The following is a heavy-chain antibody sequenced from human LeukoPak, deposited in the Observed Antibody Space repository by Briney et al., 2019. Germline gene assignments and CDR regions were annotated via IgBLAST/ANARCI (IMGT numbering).Heavy chain of an antibody. CDR3: AKDRGAAHLVGSAFDI. CDR2: ISYDGSNK. V-gene: IGHV3-30*18. J-gene: IGHJ3*02. Sequence: GRSLRLSCAASGFTFSSYGMHWVRQAPGKGLEWVAVISYDGSNKYYADSVKGRFTISRDNSKNTLYLQMNSLRAEDTAVYYCAKDRGAAHLVGSAFDIWGQGTMVTVSS. CDR1: GFTFSSYG. D-gene: IGHD3-10*01.